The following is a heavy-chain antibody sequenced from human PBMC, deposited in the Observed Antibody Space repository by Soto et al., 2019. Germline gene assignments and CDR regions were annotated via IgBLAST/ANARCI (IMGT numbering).Heavy chain of an antibody. CDR3: ARDAEDSRGRLDY. J-gene: IGHJ4*02. CDR2: ISPSGGST. D-gene: IGHD6-19*01. Sequence: QVQLVQSGAEVKKPGASVKVACKASGYTFTRYYMHWVRQAPGQGLEWMGIISPSGGSTNYAQKFQGRVTMTRDTSTSTVYMELSSLRSEDTAVYYCARDAEDSRGRLDYWGQGTLVTVSS. CDR1: GYTFTRYY. V-gene: IGHV1-46*01.